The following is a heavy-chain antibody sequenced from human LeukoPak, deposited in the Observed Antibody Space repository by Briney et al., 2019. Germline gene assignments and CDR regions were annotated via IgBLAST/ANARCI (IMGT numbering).Heavy chain of an antibody. J-gene: IGHJ3*02. CDR3: ARISAAAAAYEGAFGI. Sequence: SETLSLTCTVSGGSISSYYWSWIRQPPGKGLEWIGYIYYSGSTNYNPSLKSRVTISVDTSKNQFSLKLSSVTAADTAVYYCARISAAAAAYEGAFGIWGQGTMVTVSS. CDR2: IYYSGST. D-gene: IGHD6-13*01. V-gene: IGHV4-59*01. CDR1: GGSISSYY.